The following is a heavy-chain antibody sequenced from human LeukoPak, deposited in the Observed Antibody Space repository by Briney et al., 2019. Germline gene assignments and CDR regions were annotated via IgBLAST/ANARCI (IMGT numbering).Heavy chain of an antibody. CDR1: GFTFSSYG. D-gene: IGHD3-3*01. CDR2: ISYDGSNK. J-gene: IGHJ4*02. Sequence: GGSLRLSCAASGFTFSSYGMHWVRQAPGKGLEWVAVISYDGSNKYYADSVKGRFTISRDNSKNTLYLQMNSLRAEDTAVYYCAKDDFWSGYYMGVDYWGQGTLVTVSS. CDR3: AKDDFWSGYYMGVDY. V-gene: IGHV3-30*18.